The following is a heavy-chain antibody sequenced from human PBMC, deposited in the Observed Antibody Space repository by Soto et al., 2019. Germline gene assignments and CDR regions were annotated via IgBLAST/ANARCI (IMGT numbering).Heavy chain of an antibody. D-gene: IGHD6-19*01. Sequence: QNLTVTCNFSGFSLSTSGVGVGWIRQPPGKGLEWIGYIYHSGSTYYNPSLKSRVTISVDRSKNQFSLKLSSVTAADTAVYYCARVDSSGWYGFYYWGQGTLVTVS. CDR3: ARVDSSGWYGFYY. CDR2: IYHSGST. CDR1: GFSLSTSGVG. V-gene: IGHV4-30-2*01. J-gene: IGHJ4*02.